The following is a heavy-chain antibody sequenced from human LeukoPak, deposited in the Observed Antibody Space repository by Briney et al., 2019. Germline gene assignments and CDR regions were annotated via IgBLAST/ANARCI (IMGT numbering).Heavy chain of an antibody. J-gene: IGHJ6*02. CDR1: GFTFSSYW. V-gene: IGHV3-74*01. CDR2: INSDGSST. D-gene: IGHD2-15*01. CDR3: ARDRPALGYCSGGSCYSDYYYYGMDV. Sequence: PGGSLRLSCAASGFTFSSYWMHWVRQAPGKGLVWVSRINSDGSSTSYADSVKGRFTISRDNSKNTLYLQMNSLRAEDTAVYYCARDRPALGYCSGGSCYSDYYYYGMDVWGQGTTVTVSS.